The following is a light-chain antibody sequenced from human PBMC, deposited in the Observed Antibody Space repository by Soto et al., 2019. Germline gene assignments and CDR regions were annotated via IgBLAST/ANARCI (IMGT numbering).Light chain of an antibody. Sequence: DIPVTQSPSTLSASVGDRVTITCRASQTISNWLAWYQQKPGKAHKLLIYDASSLESGVPSRFSGSGSGTEFTLTISSLQPDYFVTYDCQQYNSYSLYTVGQGTNLE. CDR1: QTISNW. CDR3: QQYNSYSLYT. J-gene: IGKJ2*01. CDR2: DAS. V-gene: IGKV1-5*01.